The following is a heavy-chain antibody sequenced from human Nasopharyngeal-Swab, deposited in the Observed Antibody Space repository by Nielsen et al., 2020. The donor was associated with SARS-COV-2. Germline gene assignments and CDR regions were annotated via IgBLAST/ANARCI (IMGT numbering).Heavy chain of an antibody. V-gene: IGHV5-51*01. D-gene: IGHD5-12*01. CDR1: GYSFTSNW. CDR3: ARKVGVATNDEATYYFDY. CDR2: IFPRDSDT. J-gene: IGHJ4*02. Sequence: GESLKISCKDSGYSFTSNWIGWVRQMPGKGLEWMGIIFPRDSDTRYSPSFQAQVTISVDKSINTAYLQWSSLKASDTPMYYCARKVGVATNDEATYYFDYWGQGTLVTVSS.